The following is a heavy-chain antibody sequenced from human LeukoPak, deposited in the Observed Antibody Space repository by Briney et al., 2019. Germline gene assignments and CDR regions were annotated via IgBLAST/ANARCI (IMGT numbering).Heavy chain of an antibody. CDR1: GGTFSSYA. V-gene: IGHV1-69*05. CDR3: ARTYYYGSGSYPDY. CDR2: IIPIFGTA. D-gene: IGHD3-10*01. J-gene: IGHJ4*02. Sequence: ASVKVSRKASGGTFSSYAISWVRQAPGQGLEWMGGIIPIFGTANYAQKLQGRVTMTTDTSTSTAYMELRSLRSDDTAVYYCARTYYYGSGSYPDYWGQGTLVTVSS.